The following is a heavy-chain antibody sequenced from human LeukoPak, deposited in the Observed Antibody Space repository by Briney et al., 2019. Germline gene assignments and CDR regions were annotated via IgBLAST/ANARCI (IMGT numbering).Heavy chain of an antibody. Sequence: GGSLRLSCAASGFTFSSYSMNWVRQAPGKGLEWVSYISSSGSTIYYADSVKGRFTISRDNAKNSLYLQMNSLRAEDTAVYYCARDLRGYGDYDTFWYWGQGTLVTVSS. CDR1: GFTFSSYS. D-gene: IGHD4-17*01. CDR2: ISSSGSTI. J-gene: IGHJ4*02. CDR3: ARDLRGYGDYDTFWY. V-gene: IGHV3-48*04.